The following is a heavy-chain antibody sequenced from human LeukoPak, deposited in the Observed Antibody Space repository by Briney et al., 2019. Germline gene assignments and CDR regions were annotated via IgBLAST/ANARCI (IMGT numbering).Heavy chain of an antibody. CDR1: GFTFSSYG. Sequence: GGSLRLSCAASGFTFSSYGMHWVRQAPGKGLEWVAVISYDGSNKYYADSVKGRFTISRDNSKNTLYLQMNSLRAEDTAVYYCAKDRSGWYYFDYWGQGTLVTVSS. V-gene: IGHV3-30*18. D-gene: IGHD6-13*01. CDR2: ISYDGSNK. CDR3: AKDRSGWYYFDY. J-gene: IGHJ4*02.